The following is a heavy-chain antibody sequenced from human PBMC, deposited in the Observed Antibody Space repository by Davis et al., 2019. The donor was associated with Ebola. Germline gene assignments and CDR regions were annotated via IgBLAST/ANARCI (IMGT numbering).Heavy chain of an antibody. Sequence: SVKVSCKASGDTFSNYAVSWVRQAPGQGLEWVGGIITMFGTTNYAQKFQGRVTITADKSTSTAYMELSSLRSEDTAVYYCARECSDGVHWWFDPWGQGTLVTVSS. CDR1: GDTFSNYA. CDR2: IITMFGTT. CDR3: ARECSDGVHWWFDP. J-gene: IGHJ5*02. V-gene: IGHV1-69*06. D-gene: IGHD2-15*01.